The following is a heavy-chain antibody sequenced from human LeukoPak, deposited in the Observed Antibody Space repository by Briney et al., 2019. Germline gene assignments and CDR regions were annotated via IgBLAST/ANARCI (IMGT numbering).Heavy chain of an antibody. CDR1: GYTFTGYY. CDR2: INTNTGNP. D-gene: IGHD3-10*01. Sequence: ASVKVSCKASGYTFTGYYMHWVRQAPGQGLEWMGWINTNTGNPTYAQGFTGRFVFSLDTSVSTAYLQISSLKAEDTAVYYCARDSSQGTYGSGTVHWGQGTLVTVSS. V-gene: IGHV7-4-1*02. CDR3: ARDSSQGTYGSGTVH. J-gene: IGHJ4*02.